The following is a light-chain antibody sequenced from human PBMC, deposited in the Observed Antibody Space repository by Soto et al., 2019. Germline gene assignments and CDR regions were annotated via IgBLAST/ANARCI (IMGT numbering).Light chain of an antibody. Sequence: EIVMTQSPATLPVSPGERATLSCRASESVSSKLVWYQQKPGQAPRLLIHDASTRATGIPDRFSGSGSGTDFTLTISRLEPEDFAVYYCRQYGRSLGFAFGGGTKVDIK. J-gene: IGKJ4*01. V-gene: IGKV3-20*01. CDR1: ESVSSK. CDR3: RQYGRSLGFA. CDR2: DAS.